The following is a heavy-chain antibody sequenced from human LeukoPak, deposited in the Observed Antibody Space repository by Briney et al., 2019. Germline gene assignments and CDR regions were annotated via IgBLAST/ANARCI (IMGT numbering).Heavy chain of an antibody. Sequence: GASVKVSCKASGYTFTGYYMHWVRQAPGQGLEWMGWINPNSGGTNYAQKFQGRVTMTRDTSISTAYMELSRLRSDDTAVYYCARGGKYNWNARPLDYWGQGTLVTVSS. CDR3: ARGGKYNWNARPLDY. V-gene: IGHV1-2*02. CDR2: INPNSGGT. J-gene: IGHJ4*02. CDR1: GYTFTGYY. D-gene: IGHD1-1*01.